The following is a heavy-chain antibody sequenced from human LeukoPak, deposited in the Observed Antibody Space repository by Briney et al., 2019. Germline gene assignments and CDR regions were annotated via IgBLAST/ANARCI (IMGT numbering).Heavy chain of an antibody. Sequence: GSLRLSCAASGFTFSDYYMSWIRQAPGKGLEWVSYISSSSSYTNYADSVKGRFTISRDNAKNSLYLQMNSLRAEDTAVYYCARAARSMWGWFDPWGQGTLVTVSS. J-gene: IGHJ5*02. V-gene: IGHV3-11*06. CDR2: ISSSSSYT. CDR1: GFTFSDYY. CDR3: ARAARSMWGWFDP. D-gene: IGHD2/OR15-2a*01.